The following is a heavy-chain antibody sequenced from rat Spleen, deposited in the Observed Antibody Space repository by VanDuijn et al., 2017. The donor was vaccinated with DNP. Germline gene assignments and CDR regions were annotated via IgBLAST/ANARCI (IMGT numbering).Heavy chain of an antibody. Sequence: QVQLQQSGAELAKPGSSVKISCKASGNTFITYYTGWIKQTTGQGLEYIGYINMGSGGTHYNEKFKGKATLTVDKSSSIAFMQLSSLTPDDSAVYYCARWGVNYGSNWFAYWGQGTLVTVSS. J-gene: IGHJ3*01. CDR3: ARWGVNYGSNWFAY. V-gene: IGHV1-43*01. CDR2: INMGSGGT. D-gene: IGHD1-6*01. CDR1: GNTFITYY.